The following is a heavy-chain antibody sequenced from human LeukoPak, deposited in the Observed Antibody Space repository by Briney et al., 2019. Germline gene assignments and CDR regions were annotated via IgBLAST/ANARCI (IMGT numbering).Heavy chain of an antibody. CDR2: IYYSGST. CDR3: ARVASRYCSSTSCQYFDY. D-gene: IGHD2-2*01. V-gene: IGHV4-59*01. Sequence: PSETLSLTCTCSVGSISSYYWSWIRQPPGKGLEWIGYIYYSGSTNYNPSLKSRVTISVDTSKNQFSLKLSSVTAADTAVYYCARVASRYCSSTSCQYFDYWGQGTLVTVSS. CDR1: VGSISSYY. J-gene: IGHJ4*02.